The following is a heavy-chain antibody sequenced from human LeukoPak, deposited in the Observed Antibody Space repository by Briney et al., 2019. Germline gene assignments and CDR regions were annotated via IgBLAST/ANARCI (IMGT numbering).Heavy chain of an antibody. D-gene: IGHD2-2*01. V-gene: IGHV1-2*02. CDR3: AREDQLRGYYYMDV. J-gene: IGHJ6*03. CDR2: INPNSGGT. CDR1: GYTCTGYY. Sequence: ASVKVSCKASGYTCTGYYMHWVRQASGQALEWIGWINPNSGGTNYAQKFQGRVTMTRDTSISTAYMELSRLRSDDTAVYYCAREDQLRGYYYMDVWGKGTTVTVSS.